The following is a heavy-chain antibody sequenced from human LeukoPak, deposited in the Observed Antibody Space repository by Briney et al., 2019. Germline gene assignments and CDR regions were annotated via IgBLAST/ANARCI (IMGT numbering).Heavy chain of an antibody. Sequence: TSGTLSLSCAGSEFTIRSYSRHWVRQAPGKGLEWVSTISGSSSNNYYAYSVKGRITISRANSKNSLYLQMTSLTADDTAQYYCARRGYHDFSVFDYWGQGTLVTVSS. CDR1: EFTIRSYS. CDR3: ARRGYHDFSVFDY. CDR2: ISGSSSNN. J-gene: IGHJ4*02. V-gene: IGHV3-21*01. D-gene: IGHD3/OR15-3a*01.